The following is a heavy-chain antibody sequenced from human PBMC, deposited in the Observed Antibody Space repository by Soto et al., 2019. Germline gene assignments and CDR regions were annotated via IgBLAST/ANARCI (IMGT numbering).Heavy chain of an antibody. CDR1: GGSISSGDYY. J-gene: IGHJ4*02. CDR3: ARDLPTNSSGYYYRLTK. CDR2: IYYSGST. Sequence: TLSLTCTVSGGSISSGDYYWSWIRQPPGKGLEWIGYIYYSGSTYYNPSLKSRVTISVDTSKNQFSLKLSSVTAADTAVYYCARDLPTNSSGYYYRLTKWGQGTLVTVSS. D-gene: IGHD3-22*01. V-gene: IGHV4-30-4*01.